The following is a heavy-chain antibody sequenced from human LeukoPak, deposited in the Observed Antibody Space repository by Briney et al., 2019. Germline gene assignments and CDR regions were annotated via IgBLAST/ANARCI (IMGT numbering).Heavy chain of an antibody. V-gene: IGHV4-61*02. CDR3: ARSGDFDWLLFYYYMDV. CDR2: VYSSRST. CDR1: GGSISSGSYY. J-gene: IGHJ6*03. D-gene: IGHD3-9*01. Sequence: SETLSLTCTVSGGSISSGSYYWSWIRQPAGKGLEWIGRVYSSRSTDYNPSLKSRLSISVDTSKIQFSLRLSSVTVADTAVYYCARSGDFDWLLFYYYMDVWGKGTTVTVSS.